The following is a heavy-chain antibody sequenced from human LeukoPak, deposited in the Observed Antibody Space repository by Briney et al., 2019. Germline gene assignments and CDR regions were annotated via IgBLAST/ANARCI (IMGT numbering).Heavy chain of an antibody. Sequence: GESLKISCKGSGYSFSNYWIGWVRQMPGKGLEWMGIIYPGDSDTRYSPSFQAQVTISVDESINTAYLQWSSLEASDTAMYYCARQYGRPFDYWGQGTLVTVSS. D-gene: IGHD4-17*01. CDR3: ARQYGRPFDY. J-gene: IGHJ4*02. V-gene: IGHV5-51*01. CDR2: IYPGDSDT. CDR1: GYSFSNYW.